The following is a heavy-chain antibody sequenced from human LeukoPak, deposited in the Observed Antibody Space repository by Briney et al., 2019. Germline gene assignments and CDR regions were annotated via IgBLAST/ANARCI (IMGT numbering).Heavy chain of an antibody. J-gene: IGHJ5*02. CDR2: IIPILGIA. Sequence: ASVKVSCEASGGTFSSYAISWVRQAPGQGLEWMGRIIPILGIANYAQKFQGRVTITADKSTSTAYMELSSLRSEDTAVYYCARALGYSYGYCWFDPWGQGTLVTVSS. CDR1: GGTFSSYA. CDR3: ARALGYSYGYCWFDP. D-gene: IGHD5-18*01. V-gene: IGHV1-69*04.